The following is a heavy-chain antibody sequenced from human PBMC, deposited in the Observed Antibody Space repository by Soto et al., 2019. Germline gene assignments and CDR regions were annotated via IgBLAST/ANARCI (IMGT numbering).Heavy chain of an antibody. CDR3: ASLSQTGIAEAYLHD. CDR2: IKQDGSEK. J-gene: IGHJ1*01. CDR1: GFTFSSYW. Sequence: GGSLRLSCAASGFTFSSYWMSWVRQAPGKGLEWVASIKQDGSEKYYVDSVKGRFTISRDNAKNSLYLQMNSLRAEDTAVYYCASLSQTGIAEAYLHDWGQGTLVTVCS. D-gene: IGHD6-19*01. V-gene: IGHV3-7*01.